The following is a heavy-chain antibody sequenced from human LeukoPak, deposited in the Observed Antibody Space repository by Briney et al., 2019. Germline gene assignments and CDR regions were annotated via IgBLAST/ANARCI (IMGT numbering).Heavy chain of an antibody. D-gene: IGHD2-15*01. CDR1: GGSISSHY. J-gene: IGHJ5*02. CDR2: IYNTGST. CDR3: AREGLEDCRGSSCYFLFDP. V-gene: IGHV4-4*07. Sequence: SSETLSLTCTVSGGSISSHYWSRIRQPAGKGLEWIGRIYNTGSTSYNPSLKSRVTMSVDTSKNQFSLKLSSVTAADTAVYYCAREGLEDCRGSSCYFLFDPWGQGTLVTVSS.